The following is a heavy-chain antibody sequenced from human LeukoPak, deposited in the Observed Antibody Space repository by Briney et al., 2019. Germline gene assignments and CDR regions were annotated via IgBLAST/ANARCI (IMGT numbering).Heavy chain of an antibody. D-gene: IGHD5-18*01. Sequence: EASVKVSSKASGGTFRSYAISWVRQAPGQGLEWMGGIIPIFGTANYAQKFQGRVTITADESTSTAYMELSSLRSEDAAVYYCARDQGYRYGYGDFDYWGQGTLVTVSS. CDR3: ARDQGYRYGYGDFDY. CDR1: GGTFRSYA. CDR2: IIPIFGTA. V-gene: IGHV1-69*01. J-gene: IGHJ4*02.